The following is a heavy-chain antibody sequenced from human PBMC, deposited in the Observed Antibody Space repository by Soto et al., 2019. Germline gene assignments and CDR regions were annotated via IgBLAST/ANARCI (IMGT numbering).Heavy chain of an antibody. J-gene: IGHJ1*01. CDR3: ATLTWRVGATEYFQH. CDR1: GGSISSGGYY. V-gene: IGHV4-31*03. Sequence: QVQLQESGPGLVKPSQTLSLTCTVSGGSISSGGYYWSWIRQHPGKGLEWIGYIYYSGSTYYNPSLKSRVTISVDTSKNPFSLKLSSVTAADTAVYYCATLTWRVGATEYFQHWGQGTLVTVSS. CDR2: IYYSGST. D-gene: IGHD1-26*01.